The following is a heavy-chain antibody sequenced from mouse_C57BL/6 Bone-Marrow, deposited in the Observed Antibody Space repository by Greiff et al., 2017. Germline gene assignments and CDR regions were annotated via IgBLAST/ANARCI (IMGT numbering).Heavy chain of an antibody. Sequence: QVQLQQSGAELVRPGSSVKLSCKASGYTFTSYWMHWVKQRPIQGLEWIGNIDPSDSETHYNQKFKDKATLTVDKSSSTAYMQLSSLTSEDSAVYYCARGGYYYGSFFDYWGQGTTLTVSS. J-gene: IGHJ2*01. D-gene: IGHD1-1*01. CDR2: IDPSDSET. CDR1: GYTFTSYW. V-gene: IGHV1-52*01. CDR3: ARGGYYYGSFFDY.